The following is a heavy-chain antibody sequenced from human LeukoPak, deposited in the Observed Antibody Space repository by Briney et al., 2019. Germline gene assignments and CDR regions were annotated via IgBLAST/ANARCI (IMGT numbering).Heavy chain of an antibody. J-gene: IGHJ1*01. CDR3: ARGGQRKRGYYDSSGALEH. CDR2: ISSSSSTI. V-gene: IGHV3-48*02. D-gene: IGHD3-22*01. CDR1: GFTFSRHG. Sequence: GGSLRLSCAPSGFTFSRHGMHWVRQAPGKGLEWVSYISSSSSTIYYADSVKGRFTISRDNAKNSLYLQMNSLRDEDTAVYYCARGGQRKRGYYDSSGALEHWGQGTLVTVSS.